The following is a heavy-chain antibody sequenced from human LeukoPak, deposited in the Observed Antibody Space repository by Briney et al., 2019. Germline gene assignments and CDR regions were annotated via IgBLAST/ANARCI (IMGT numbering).Heavy chain of an antibody. CDR2: IHYRGST. V-gene: IGHV4-59*01. CDR1: GGSISSYY. D-gene: IGHD1-1*01. J-gene: IGHJ4*02. Sequence: SETLSLTCGVSGGSISSYYWSWIRQSPEKGLEWIGYIHYRGSTNYNPSLKSRLTISVNTSKNHFSLKLSSVTAADTAVYYCARWNDGNHHFDCWGQGTLVTVSA. CDR3: ARWNDGNHHFDC.